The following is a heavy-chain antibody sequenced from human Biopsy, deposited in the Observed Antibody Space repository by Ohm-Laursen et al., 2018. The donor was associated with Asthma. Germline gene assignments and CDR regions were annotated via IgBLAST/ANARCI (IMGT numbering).Heavy chain of an antibody. CDR3: VRGSSSWYHGPFHYYYGLDV. J-gene: IGHJ6*02. Sequence: GTLSLTCSLSSGSGGYMRSGNYHWGWIRQPPGKGLEWIGSIYYSGTTYYNPSLESRVTVSADTSKNQFSLKLTSVTAADTAVYYCVRGSSSWYHGPFHYYYGLDVWGQRTTATVSS. V-gene: IGHV4-39*01. CDR2: IYYSGTT. D-gene: IGHD6-13*01. CDR1: SGSGGYMRSGNYH.